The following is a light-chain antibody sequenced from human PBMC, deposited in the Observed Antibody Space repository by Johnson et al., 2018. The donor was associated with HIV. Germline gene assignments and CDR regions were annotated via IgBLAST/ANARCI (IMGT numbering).Light chain of an antibody. V-gene: IGLV1-51*02. CDR3: ETWDNSLNVGHV. CDR1: SSNIGDNY. CDR2: EDT. J-gene: IGLJ1*01. Sequence: QSVLTQPPSVSAAPGQKVSISCSGSSSNIGDNYVSWYQQVPGTAPKLLIYEDTKRPSGIPDRFSGSKSGTSATLAITGLQTWDEADYYCETWDNSLNVGHVFGTGTNVIVL.